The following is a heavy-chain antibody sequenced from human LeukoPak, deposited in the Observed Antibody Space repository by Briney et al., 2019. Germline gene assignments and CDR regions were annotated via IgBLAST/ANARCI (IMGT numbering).Heavy chain of an antibody. CDR1: GYTFTSYG. J-gene: IGHJ6*02. CDR2: ISAYNGNT. Sequence: GASVKVSCKASGYTFTSYGISWVRQAPGQGLEWMGWISAYNGNTNYAQKLQGRVTMTTDTSTSTAYMELRSLRSDDTAVYYCARAHMGYDFWSGYYYYYYGMDVWGQGTTVTVSS. V-gene: IGHV1-18*01. CDR3: ARAHMGYDFWSGYYYYYYGMDV. D-gene: IGHD3-3*01.